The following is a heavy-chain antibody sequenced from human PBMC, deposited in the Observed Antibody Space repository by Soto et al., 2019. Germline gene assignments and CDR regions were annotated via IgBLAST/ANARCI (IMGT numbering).Heavy chain of an antibody. CDR1: GGSISSGGYY. CDR2: IYYSGSP. Sequence: QVQLQESGPGLVKPSQTLSLTCTVSGGSISSGGYYWSWIRQHPGKGLEWIGYIYYSGSPYYNPSLKSRVTISVDRAKNPFSLKLSSVYAADRGVYYWARDNGGEYYSDSSGYYSGYYFDYWGQGTLVTVSS. D-gene: IGHD3-22*01. CDR3: ARDNGGEYYSDSSGYYSGYYFDY. J-gene: IGHJ4*02. V-gene: IGHV4-31*03.